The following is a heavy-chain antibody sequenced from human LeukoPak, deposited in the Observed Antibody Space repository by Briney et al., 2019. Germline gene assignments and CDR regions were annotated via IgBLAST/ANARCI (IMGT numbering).Heavy chain of an antibody. V-gene: IGHV3-48*04. CDR2: ISSSSNTI. D-gene: IGHD3-10*01. CDR3: ARASTPDFYGSGSSNYYYYGMDV. J-gene: IGHJ6*01. CDR1: GFTFSSYS. Sequence: GGSLRLSCAASGFTFSSYSMNWVRQAPGKGLEWVSYISSSSNTIYYADSVKGRFTISRDNAKNSLYLQMISLRAEDAAGYYCARASTPDFYGSGSSNYYYYGMDVWGQGTTVTVSS.